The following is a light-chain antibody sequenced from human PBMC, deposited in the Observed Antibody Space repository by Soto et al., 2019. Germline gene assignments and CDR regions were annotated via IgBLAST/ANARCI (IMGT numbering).Light chain of an antibody. V-gene: IGKV1-39*01. Sequence: DIQMTQSPSSRSASVGDRVTITCRASQSISSDLNWYQQKPGKAPNLLIYTASNLESGVPSRFSGSGSGTDFTLTITSLQPEDFATYFCQQGYSRPRAFGQGTKVDIK. CDR1: QSISSD. CDR3: QQGYSRPRA. J-gene: IGKJ1*01. CDR2: TAS.